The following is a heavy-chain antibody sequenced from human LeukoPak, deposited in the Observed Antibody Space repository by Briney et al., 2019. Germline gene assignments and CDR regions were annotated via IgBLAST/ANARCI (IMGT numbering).Heavy chain of an antibody. CDR2: INPNSGGT. Sequence: ASLKVSCKASGYTFTGYYMHWVRQAPGQGLEWIRWINPNSGGTNYAQKFQGRVTMTRDTSISTAYMELSRLRSDDTAVYYCASASMPQEYYYYYMDVWGKGTTVTVSS. J-gene: IGHJ6*03. CDR1: GYTFTGYY. CDR3: ASASMPQEYYYYYMDV. D-gene: IGHD2-2*01. V-gene: IGHV1-2*02.